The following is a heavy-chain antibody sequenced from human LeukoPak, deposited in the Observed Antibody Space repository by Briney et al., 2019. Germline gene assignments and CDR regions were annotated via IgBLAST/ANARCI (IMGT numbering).Heavy chain of an antibody. CDR1: GYTFTSYG. D-gene: IGHD1-26*01. CDR2: ISAYNGNT. Sequence: ASVKVSCKASGYTFTSYGISWVRQAPGQGLEWMGWISAYNGNTNHAQKLQGRVTMTTDTSTSTAYMELRSLRSDDTAVYYCARVFQGAARNYYGMDVWGQGTTVTVSS. V-gene: IGHV1-18*01. CDR3: ARVFQGAARNYYGMDV. J-gene: IGHJ6*02.